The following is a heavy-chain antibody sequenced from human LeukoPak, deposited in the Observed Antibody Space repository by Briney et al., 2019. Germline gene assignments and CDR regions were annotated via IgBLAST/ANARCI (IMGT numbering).Heavy chain of an antibody. J-gene: IGHJ3*02. CDR2: INSDGSST. V-gene: IGHV3-74*01. CDR1: GFTFSSYW. Sequence: PGGSLRLSCAASGFTFSSYWMHWVRQAPGKGLVWVSRINSDGSSTSYADSVKGRFTISRDNAKNTLYLQMNSLRAEDTAVYYCARGAPSGSYPDAFDIWGQGTMVTVSS. D-gene: IGHD1-26*01. CDR3: ARGAPSGSYPDAFDI.